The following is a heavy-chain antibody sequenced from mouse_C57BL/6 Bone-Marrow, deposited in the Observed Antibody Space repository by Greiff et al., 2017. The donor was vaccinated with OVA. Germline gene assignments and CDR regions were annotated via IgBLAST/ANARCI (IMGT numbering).Heavy chain of an antibody. CDR2: IDPENGDT. CDR1: GFNIKDDY. V-gene: IGHV14-4*01. J-gene: IGHJ2*01. Sequence: EVKLVESGAELVRPGASVKLSCTASGFNIKDDYMHWVKQRPEQGLEWIGWIDPENGDTEYASKFQGKATITADTSSNTAYLQLSSLTSEDTAVYYCTTILYYFDYWGQGTTLTVSS. CDR3: TTILYYFDY.